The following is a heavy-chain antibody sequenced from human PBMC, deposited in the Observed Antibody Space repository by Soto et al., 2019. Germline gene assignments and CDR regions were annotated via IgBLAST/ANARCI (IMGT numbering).Heavy chain of an antibody. CDR1: GYTFSSYG. J-gene: IGHJ4*02. CDR2: ISGYSALT. Sequence: QVQLVQSGAEVKKPGASVKVSCKASGYTFSSYGISWVRQAPGQGLEWMGWISGYSALTYYAQEVQGRVTMTTDTSTNTVYMELRSPRSDDPAVWYCAREWDNKSEHSSGWYDDFWGQGTLVTVSS. V-gene: IGHV1-18*01. CDR3: AREWDNKSEHSSGWYDDF. D-gene: IGHD6-19*01.